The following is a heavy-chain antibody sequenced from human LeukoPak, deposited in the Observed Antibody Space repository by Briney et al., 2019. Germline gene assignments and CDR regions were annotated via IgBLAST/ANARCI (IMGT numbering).Heavy chain of an antibody. J-gene: IGHJ4*02. D-gene: IGHD1-26*01. Sequence: GGSLRLSCAASGFTFSSYAMSWVRQAPGKGLEWVSSISSSSSYIYYADSVKGRFTISRDNAKNSLYLQMNSLRAEDTAVYYCARDRGRVGATSGYWGQGTLVTVSS. CDR1: GFTFSSYA. CDR3: ARDRGRVGATSGY. V-gene: IGHV3-21*01. CDR2: ISSSSSYI.